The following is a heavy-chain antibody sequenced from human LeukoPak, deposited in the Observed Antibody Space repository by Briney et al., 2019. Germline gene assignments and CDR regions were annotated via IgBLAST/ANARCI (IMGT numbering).Heavy chain of an antibody. D-gene: IGHD6-13*01. CDR1: GFTFSSYA. V-gene: IGHV3-21*01. J-gene: IGHJ4*02. Sequence: GGSLRLSCAASGFTFSSYAMNWVRQAPGKGLEWVSIISSGSSYIHYADTVKGRFTISRDNAKNSLYLQMNSLRAEDTAVYYCAKDSHSWSRDYWGQGTLVTVSS. CDR3: AKDSHSWSRDY. CDR2: ISSGSSYI.